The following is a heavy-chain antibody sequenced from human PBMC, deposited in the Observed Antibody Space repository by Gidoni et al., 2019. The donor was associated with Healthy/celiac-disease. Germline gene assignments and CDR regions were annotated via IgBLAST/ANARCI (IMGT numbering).Heavy chain of an antibody. CDR2: ISGSGGRT. J-gene: IGHJ4*02. V-gene: IGHV3-23*01. D-gene: IGHD2-2*01. CDR3: AKVYSPYPAIVVVPAATLRKDY. CDR1: GFTFSSYA. Sequence: EVQLLESGGGLVQPGGSLRLSCAASGFTFSSYAISWVRQAPGKGLEWVSAISGSGGRTYYADSVKGRFTISRDNSKNTLYLQMNSLRAEDTAVYYCAKVYSPYPAIVVVPAATLRKDYWGQGTLVTVSS.